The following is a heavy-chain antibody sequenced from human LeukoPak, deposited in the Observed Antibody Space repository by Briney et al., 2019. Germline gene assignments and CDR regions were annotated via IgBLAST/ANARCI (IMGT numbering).Heavy chain of an antibody. CDR1: GFTFSSYS. V-gene: IGHV4-4*08. D-gene: IGHD4-23*01. CDR2: IYTSGST. CDR3: ARGGNAGFDY. Sequence: GSLRLSCAASGFTFSSYSMNWVRQAPGKGLEWVGRIYTSGSTNYNPSLKSRVTISVDTSKNQFSLKLSSVTAADTAVYYCARGGNAGFDYWGQGTLVTVSS. J-gene: IGHJ4*02.